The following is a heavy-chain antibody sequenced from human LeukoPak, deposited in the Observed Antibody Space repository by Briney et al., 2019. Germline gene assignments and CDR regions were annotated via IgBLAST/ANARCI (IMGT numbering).Heavy chain of an antibody. D-gene: IGHD1-26*01. CDR2: INPSGGST. CDR3: TRTFGSGNYPPDFDY. J-gene: IGHJ4*02. Sequence: ASVKVSCKASGYTFTSYYMHWVRQAPGQGLEWMGIINPSGGSTTYAQSFQGRVTLTRDTSTSTVYMELISLRSEDTAVYYCTRTFGSGNYPPDFDYWGQGTLVTVSS. CDR1: GYTFTSYY. V-gene: IGHV1-46*01.